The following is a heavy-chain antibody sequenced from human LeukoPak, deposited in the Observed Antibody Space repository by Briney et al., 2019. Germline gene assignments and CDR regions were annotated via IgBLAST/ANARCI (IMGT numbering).Heavy chain of an antibody. D-gene: IGHD3-16*02. V-gene: IGHV3-30*19. J-gene: IGHJ4*02. CDR1: GFTFSSYS. Sequence: AGGSLRLSCAASGFTFSSYSMHWVRQAPGKGLEWVAVISYDGSNKYYADSVKGRFTISRDNSKNTLYLQMNSLRAEDTAVYYCARDLIVSNFDYWGQGTLVTVSS. CDR2: ISYDGSNK. CDR3: ARDLIVSNFDY.